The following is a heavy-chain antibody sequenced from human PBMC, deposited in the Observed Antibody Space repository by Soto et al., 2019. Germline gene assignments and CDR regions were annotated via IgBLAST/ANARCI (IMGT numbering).Heavy chain of an antibody. D-gene: IGHD4-17*01. CDR1: SYW. J-gene: IGHJ6*02. CDR3: ARSFTTVTTRAYGMDV. V-gene: IGHV3-7*01. CDR2: IKQDGSEK. Sequence: SYWMSWVRQAPGKGLEWVANIKQDGSEKYYVDSVKGRFTISRDNAKNSLYLLMNSLRAEDTAVYYCARSFTTVTTRAYGMDVWGQGTTVTVSS.